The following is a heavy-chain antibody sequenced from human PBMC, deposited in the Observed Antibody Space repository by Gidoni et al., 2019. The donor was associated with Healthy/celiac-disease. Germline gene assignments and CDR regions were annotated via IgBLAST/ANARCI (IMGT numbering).Heavy chain of an antibody. CDR3: ERTTFWSGYYAFDY. J-gene: IGHJ4*02. CDR2: INAGHGNT. D-gene: IGHD3-3*01. V-gene: IGHV1-3*01. Sequence: QVPLVQSGAEVKKPGPSVKVSFNAPGYTLTSYAMHWVRQASGQRLEWMGWINAGHGNTKYSQKFQGRVTITKETSARTDYMEVSSLRSEDTAVYYCERTTFWSGYYAFDYWGQGTLVTVSS. CDR1: GYTLTSYA.